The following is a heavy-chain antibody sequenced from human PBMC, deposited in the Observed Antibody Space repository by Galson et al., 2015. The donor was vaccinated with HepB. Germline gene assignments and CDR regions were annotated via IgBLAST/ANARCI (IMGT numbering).Heavy chain of an antibody. Sequence: SLRLSCAASGFTFSSYWMHWVRQAPGKGLVWVSRINSDGSSKSYADSVKGRFTISRDNAKNTLYLQMNSLRAEDTAVYYCAREIYDFWSGYSHTHYYYDYMDVWGKGTTVTVSS. CDR3: AREIYDFWSGYSHTHYYYDYMDV. J-gene: IGHJ6*03. D-gene: IGHD3-3*01. CDR2: INSDGSSK. CDR1: GFTFSSYW. V-gene: IGHV3-74*01.